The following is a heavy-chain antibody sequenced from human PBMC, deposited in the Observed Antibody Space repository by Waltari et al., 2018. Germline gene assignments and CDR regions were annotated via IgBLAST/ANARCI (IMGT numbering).Heavy chain of an antibody. D-gene: IGHD1-20*01. Sequence: QVQLVQSGAEVKKPGASVKVSCKVSGYTLTELSMHWVRQAPGKGLEWMGGFDPEDGETIYSQKFQGRVTMTEDTSTDTAYMELSSLRSEDTAVYYCATDWLRNVLTGTTRDYWGQGTLVTVSS. CDR3: ATDWLRNVLTGTTRDY. CDR2: FDPEDGET. V-gene: IGHV1-24*01. CDR1: GYTLTELS. J-gene: IGHJ4*02.